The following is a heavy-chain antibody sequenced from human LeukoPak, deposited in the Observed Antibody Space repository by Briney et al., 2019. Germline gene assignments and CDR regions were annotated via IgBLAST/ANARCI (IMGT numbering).Heavy chain of an antibody. V-gene: IGHV4-59*01. Sequence: SSETLSLTCTVSGGSISSYYWSWIRQPPGKGLEWIGYIYYSGSTNYNPSFKSRVTISVDTSKNQFSLKPSSVTAADTAVYYCAKSISRFGEFWGLFDPWGQGTLVTVSS. D-gene: IGHD3-10*01. CDR2: IYYSGST. CDR3: AKSISRFGEFWGLFDP. CDR1: GGSISSYY. J-gene: IGHJ5*02.